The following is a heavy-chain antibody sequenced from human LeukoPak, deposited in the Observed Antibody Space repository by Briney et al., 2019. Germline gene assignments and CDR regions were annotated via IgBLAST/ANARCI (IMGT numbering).Heavy chain of an antibody. V-gene: IGHV4-34*01. J-gene: IGHJ4*02. D-gene: IGHD1-26*01. CDR3: ARYSYSGSYYFFDY. CDR2: INHSGST. Sequence: SETLSLTCAVYGGSFSGYYWSWIRQPPGKGLEWIGEINHSGSTNYNPSLKSRVTISVDTSKNQFSLKLSSVTAADTAVYYCARYSYSGSYYFFDYWGQGTLVTVSS. CDR1: GGSFSGYY.